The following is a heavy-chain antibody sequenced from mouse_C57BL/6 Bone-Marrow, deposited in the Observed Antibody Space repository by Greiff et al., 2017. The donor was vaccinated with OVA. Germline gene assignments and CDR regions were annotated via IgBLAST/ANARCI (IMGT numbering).Heavy chain of an antibody. V-gene: IGHV5-17*01. Sequence: EVQLQQSGGGLVKPGGSLKLSCAASGFTFSDYGMHWVRQAPEKGLEWVAYFSSGSSTIYYADPVKGRFTISRDNAKNTLFLQITSLRSEDTAMYYCARINYWYFDVWGTGTTVTVSS. J-gene: IGHJ1*03. CDR2: FSSGSSTI. CDR1: GFTFSDYG. CDR3: ARINYWYFDV.